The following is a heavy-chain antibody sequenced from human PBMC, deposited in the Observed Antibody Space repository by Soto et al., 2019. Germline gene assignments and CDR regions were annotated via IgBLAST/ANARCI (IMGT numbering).Heavy chain of an antibody. J-gene: IGHJ6*02. CDR2: IYPGDSDT. D-gene: IGHD3-22*01. V-gene: IGHV5-51*01. CDR1: GYSFTSYW. Sequence: PGESLKISCKGSGYSFTSYWIGWVRQMPGKGLEWMGIIYPGDSDTRYSPSFQDQVTTSADKSISTAYLQWSSLKASDTAMYYCARQGGYYDSIYYYYYGMDVWGQGTTVTVSS. CDR3: ARQGGYYDSIYYYYYGMDV.